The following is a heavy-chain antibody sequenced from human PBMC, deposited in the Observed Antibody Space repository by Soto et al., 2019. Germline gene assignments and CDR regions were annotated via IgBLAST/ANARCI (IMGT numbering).Heavy chain of an antibody. D-gene: IGHD3-3*01. J-gene: IGHJ6*02. Sequence: QITLKESGPTLVKPTQALTLTCTFSGFSLSTSGVGVGWIRQPPGKALEWLALIYWNDDKRYSPSLKSRLTITKDTSNNQVVLTMTNMDPVDTATYFCAHSRFDFWCGYPVSTGMDVWGQGTTVTVSS. V-gene: IGHV2-5*01. CDR2: IYWNDDK. CDR3: AHSRFDFWCGYPVSTGMDV. CDR1: GFSLSTSGVG.